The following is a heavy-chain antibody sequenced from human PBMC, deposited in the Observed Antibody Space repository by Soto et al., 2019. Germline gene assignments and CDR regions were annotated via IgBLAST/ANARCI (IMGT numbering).Heavy chain of an antibody. CDR1: GYIFSNYA. D-gene: IGHD2-15*01. CDR2: INAGDGDT. J-gene: IGHJ3*02. Sequence: ASVKVSCKASGYIFSNYAMHWVRQAPGQRLEWMGWINAGDGDTKYSQKFQGGVTITRDTSASTAYMELSTLRSEDTAVYYCARDRWYCGGDSCYLRAFDIWGQGTLVTVSS. CDR3: ARDRWYCGGDSCYLRAFDI. V-gene: IGHV1-3*01.